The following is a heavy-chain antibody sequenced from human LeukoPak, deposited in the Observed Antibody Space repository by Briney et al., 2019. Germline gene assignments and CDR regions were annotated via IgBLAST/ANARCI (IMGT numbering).Heavy chain of an antibody. V-gene: IGHV4-31*03. CDR1: GGSISSGGYY. J-gene: IGHJ4*02. D-gene: IGHD6-19*01. Sequence: SETLSLTCTVSGGSISSGGYYWSWIRQHPGKGLEWIGYIYYSGSTYYNPSLKSRVTISVDTSKNQFSLKLSSVTAADTAVYYCARAWGSSGWSYFAYWGQGTLVTVSS. CDR2: IYYSGST. CDR3: ARAWGSSGWSYFAY.